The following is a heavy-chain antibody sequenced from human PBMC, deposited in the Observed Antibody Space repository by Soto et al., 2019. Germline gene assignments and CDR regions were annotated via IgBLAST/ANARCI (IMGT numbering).Heavy chain of an antibody. D-gene: IGHD3-10*01. CDR1: GGSISSYY. CDR3: ARGSCRYCGSGSYYPHWYFDL. J-gene: IGHJ2*01. CDR2: IYYSGST. Sequence: QVQLQESGPGLVKPSETLSLTCTVSGGSISSYYWSWIRQPPGQGLEWIGYIYYSGSTNYNPSLKGRVILSEDTAKNQFPLTSSSVTAADTAVYYCARGSCRYCGSGSYYPHWYFDLWGRGTLVTVSS. V-gene: IGHV4-59*01.